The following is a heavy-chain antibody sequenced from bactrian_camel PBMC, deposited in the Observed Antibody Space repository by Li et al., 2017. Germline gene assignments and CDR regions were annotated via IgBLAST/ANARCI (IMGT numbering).Heavy chain of an antibody. D-gene: IGHD2*01. CDR1: GFTFSELS. J-gene: IGHJ4*01. V-gene: IGHV3S6*01. CDR2: IFSDGSET. Sequence: HVQLVESGGGLVQPGGSLRLSCAASGFTFSELSMSWVRQAPGKGREWVSTIFSDGSETSYADSVKGRFTVSRDNAKNTVYLQMNSLKSEDTALYYCTTSNVGSLSRSQATQVTVS.